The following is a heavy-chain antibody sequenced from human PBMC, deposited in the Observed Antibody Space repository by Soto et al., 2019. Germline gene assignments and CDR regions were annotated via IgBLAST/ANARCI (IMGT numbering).Heavy chain of an antibody. V-gene: IGHV3-21*01. Sequence: EVQLVESGGGLVKPGGSLRLSCAASGFTFSSYSMNWVRQAPGKGLEWVSSISSSSSYIYYADSVKGRFTISRDNAKNSLYLQMNSLRAEDTAVYYCARESGSYLLGLDYWRQGTLVTVSS. J-gene: IGHJ4*02. D-gene: IGHD1-26*01. CDR2: ISSSSSYI. CDR3: ARESGSYLLGLDY. CDR1: GFTFSSYS.